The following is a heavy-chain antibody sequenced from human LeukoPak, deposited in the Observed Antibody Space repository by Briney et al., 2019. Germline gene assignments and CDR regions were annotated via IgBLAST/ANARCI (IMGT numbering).Heavy chain of an antibody. V-gene: IGHV3-33*08. J-gene: IGHJ6*02. Sequence: GRSLRLSCAASGFTFSSYAIHWVRQAPGKGLEWVAVIWYDGSNKYYADSVKGRFTISRDNSKNTLYLQMNSLRAEDTAVYYCARDEYDYYYYYGMDVWGQGTTVTVSS. CDR2: IWYDGSNK. CDR1: GFTFSSYA. D-gene: IGHD2/OR15-2a*01. CDR3: ARDEYDYYYYYGMDV.